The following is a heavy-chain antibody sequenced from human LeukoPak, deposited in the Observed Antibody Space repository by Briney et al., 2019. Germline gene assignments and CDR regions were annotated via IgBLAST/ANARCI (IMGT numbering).Heavy chain of an antibody. CDR3: NTAYIESRP. CDR1: GGSISSYY. Sequence: ETLSLSCTVSGGSISSYYWSWIRQTPGKGLEWVGRIKRKSDGGTTDYAAPVKGRFIISRNDSQNTLYLQMNSLKTEDTAIYYCNTAYIESRPWGQGTLVTVSS. CDR2: IKRKSDGGTT. J-gene: IGHJ4*02. V-gene: IGHV3-15*01. D-gene: IGHD5-12*01.